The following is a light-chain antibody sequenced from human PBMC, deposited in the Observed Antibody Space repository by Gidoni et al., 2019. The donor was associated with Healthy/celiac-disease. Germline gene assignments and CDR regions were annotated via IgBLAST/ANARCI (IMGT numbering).Light chain of an antibody. J-gene: IGKJ2*01. CDR3: QQYNNWPGA. Sequence: EIVMWQSPATLSVSPGERATLSCRASQSVSSNLAWYQQKPGQAPRLLIYGASTRATGIPAMFSGSGSGTEFTLTISSLQSEDFAVYYCQQYNNWPGAFGQGTKLEIK. CDR1: QSVSSN. CDR2: GAS. V-gene: IGKV3-15*01.